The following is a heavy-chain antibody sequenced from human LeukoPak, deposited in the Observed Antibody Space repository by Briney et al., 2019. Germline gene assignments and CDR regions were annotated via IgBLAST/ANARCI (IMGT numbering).Heavy chain of an antibody. V-gene: IGHV3-21*01. D-gene: IGHD5-18*01. J-gene: IGHJ4*02. Sequence: GGSLRLSCAASGFTFSSYSMNWVRQAPGKGLEWVSSISSSSSYIYYADSVKGRFTISRDNAKNSLYLQMNSLRAEDTAVYYCARDLGYSYGQFDSWGQGTLVTVPS. CDR2: ISSSSSYI. CDR1: GFTFSSYS. CDR3: ARDLGYSYGQFDS.